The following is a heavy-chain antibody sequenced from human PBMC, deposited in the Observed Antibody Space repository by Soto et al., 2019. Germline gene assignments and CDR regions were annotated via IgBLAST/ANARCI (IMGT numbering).Heavy chain of an antibody. Sequence: SEALSLTCTVSGGSISSGGYYWSWIRQHPGKGLEWIGYIYYSGSTYYNPSLKSRVTISVDTSKNQFSLKLSSVTAADTAVYYCARSTHPNWFDPWGQGTLVTVSS. CDR3: ARSTHPNWFDP. CDR1: GGSISSGGYY. J-gene: IGHJ5*02. CDR2: IYYSGST. V-gene: IGHV4-31*03.